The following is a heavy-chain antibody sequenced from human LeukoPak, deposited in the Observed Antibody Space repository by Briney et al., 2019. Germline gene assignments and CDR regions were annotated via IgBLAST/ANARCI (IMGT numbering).Heavy chain of an antibody. D-gene: IGHD3-22*01. J-gene: IGHJ4*02. V-gene: IGHV1-8*01. CDR3: AVNYYDSSGYSKSFDY. Sequence: ASVKVSCKASGYTFTSYDINWVRQVTGQGLEWMGWMNPNSGNTGYAQKFQGRVTMTRNTSISTAYMELSSLRSEDTAVYYCAVNYYDSSGYSKSFDYWGQGTLVTVSS. CDR1: GYTFTSYD. CDR2: MNPNSGNT.